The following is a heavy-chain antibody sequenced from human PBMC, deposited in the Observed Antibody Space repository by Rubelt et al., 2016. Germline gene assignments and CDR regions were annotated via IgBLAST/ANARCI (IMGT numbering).Heavy chain of an antibody. CDR2: ISAYNGNT. D-gene: IGHD3-9*01. J-gene: IGHJ6*02. V-gene: IGHV1-18*01. CDR3: ARVSDISSMDV. Sequence: GLEWMGWISAYNGNTNYAQKLRGRVTMTTDTSTSTAYMELRSLRSDDTAVYYCARVSDISSMDVWGQGTTVTVSS.